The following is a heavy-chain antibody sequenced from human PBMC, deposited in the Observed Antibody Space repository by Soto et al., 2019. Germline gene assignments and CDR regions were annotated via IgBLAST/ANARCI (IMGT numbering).Heavy chain of an antibody. CDR2: IIPIFGTA. CDR3: AATLYRAKQWLVTAHFDY. Sequence: SVKVSCKASGGTFSSYAISWVRQAPGQGLEWMGGIIPIFGTANYAQKFQGRVTITADESTSTAYMELSSLRSEDTAVYYCAATLYRAKQWLVTAHFDYWGQGTLVTVSS. V-gene: IGHV1-69*13. J-gene: IGHJ4*02. D-gene: IGHD6-19*01. CDR1: GGTFSSYA.